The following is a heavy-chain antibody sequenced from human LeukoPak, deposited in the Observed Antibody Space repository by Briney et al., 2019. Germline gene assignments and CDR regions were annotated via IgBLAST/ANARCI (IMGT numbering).Heavy chain of an antibody. J-gene: IGHJ3*02. CDR1: GFTFSSYS. V-gene: IGHV3-21*01. CDR3: ARDLSLAFDI. Sequence: GGSLRLSCAASGFTFSSYSMNWVRQAPGKGLEWVSSISSSSSYIYYADSVRGRFTISRDNAKNSLYLQMNSLRAEDTAVYYCARDLSLAFDIWGQGTMVTVSS. CDR2: ISSSSSYI.